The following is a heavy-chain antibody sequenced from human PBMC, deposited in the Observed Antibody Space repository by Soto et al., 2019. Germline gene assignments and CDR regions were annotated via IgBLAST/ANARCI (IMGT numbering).Heavy chain of an antibody. Sequence: ASVKVSFKASGYTFTSYYMHWVRQAPGQGLEWMGIINPSGGSTSYAQKFQGRVTMTRDTSTSTVYMELSSLRSEDTAVYYCARGVFGYYDSSGRGVNWFDPWGQGTLVTVSS. CDR1: GYTFTSYY. CDR3: ARGVFGYYDSSGRGVNWFDP. J-gene: IGHJ5*02. V-gene: IGHV1-46*01. D-gene: IGHD3-22*01. CDR2: INPSGGST.